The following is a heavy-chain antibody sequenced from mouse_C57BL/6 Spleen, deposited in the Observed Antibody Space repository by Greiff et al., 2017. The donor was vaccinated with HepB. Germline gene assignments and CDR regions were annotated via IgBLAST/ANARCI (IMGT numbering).Heavy chain of an antibody. CDR1: GYTFTSYW. D-gene: IGHD1-1*01. J-gene: IGHJ4*01. CDR3: ARLGGSSPYAMDY. Sequence: VQLQQPGAELVMPGASVKLSCKASGYTFTSYWMHWVKQRPGQGLEWIGEIDPSDSYTNYNQKFKGKSTLTVDKSSSTAYMQLSSLTSEDSAVYYCARLGGSSPYAMDYWGQGTSVTVSS. V-gene: IGHV1-69*01. CDR2: IDPSDSYT.